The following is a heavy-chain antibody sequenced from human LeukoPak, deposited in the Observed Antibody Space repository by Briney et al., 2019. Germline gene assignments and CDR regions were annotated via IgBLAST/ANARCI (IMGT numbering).Heavy chain of an antibody. D-gene: IGHD5-24*01. V-gene: IGHV3-7*01. Sequence: QSGGSLRLSCAVSGLTFRSYWMSWVRQAPGKGLEWVANINQDGSEKYFADSVKGRFTISRDNAKNSLHLQMNTLRAEDTAVYYCARERDGRFFDYWGQGTLVTVSS. CDR3: ARERDGRFFDY. J-gene: IGHJ4*02. CDR1: GLTFRSYW. CDR2: INQDGSEK.